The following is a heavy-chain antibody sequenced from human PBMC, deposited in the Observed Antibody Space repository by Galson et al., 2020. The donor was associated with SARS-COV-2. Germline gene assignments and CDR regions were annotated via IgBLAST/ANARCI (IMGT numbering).Heavy chain of an antibody. D-gene: IGHD6-13*01. Sequence: SETLSLTCAVSGASLSGYYWNWIRQPPEKGLEWIGEINQSGNTNYNPSLRSRVTISVDTSKNQFSLKLTSGTAADTAFYYCARVASAAGISGGFDYWGQGALVTVSS. CDR1: GASLSGYY. V-gene: IGHV4-34*01. J-gene: IGHJ4*02. CDR2: INQSGNT. CDR3: ARVASAAGISGGFDY.